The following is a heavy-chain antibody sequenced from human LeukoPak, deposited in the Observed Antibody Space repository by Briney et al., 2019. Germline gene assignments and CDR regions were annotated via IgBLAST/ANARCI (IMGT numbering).Heavy chain of an antibody. Sequence: SETLSLTCTVSGGSISSYYWSWIRQPPGKGLEWIGYIYYSGSTNYNPSLKSRVTISVDTSKNQSSLKLSSVTAADTAVYSCARSLIAAAGRYYFDYWGQGTLVTVSS. D-gene: IGHD6-13*01. J-gene: IGHJ4*02. CDR3: ARSLIAAAGRYYFDY. CDR1: GGSISSYY. CDR2: IYYSGST. V-gene: IGHV4-59*08.